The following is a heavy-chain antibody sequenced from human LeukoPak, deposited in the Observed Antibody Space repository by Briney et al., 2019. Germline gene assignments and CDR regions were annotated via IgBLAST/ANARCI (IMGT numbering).Heavy chain of an antibody. CDR3: ARREYYYDSSGTGNWFDP. D-gene: IGHD3-22*01. Sequence: SETLSLTCAVSGGSISSGGYSWSWIRQPPGTGLEWIGYIYHSGSTYYNPSLKSRVTISVDRSKNQFSLKLSSVTAADTAVYYCARREYYYDSSGTGNWFDPWGQGTLVTVSS. J-gene: IGHJ5*02. CDR1: GGSISSGGYS. CDR2: IYHSGST. V-gene: IGHV4-30-2*01.